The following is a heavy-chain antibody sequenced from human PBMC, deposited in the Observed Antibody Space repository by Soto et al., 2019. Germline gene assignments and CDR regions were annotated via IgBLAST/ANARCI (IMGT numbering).Heavy chain of an antibody. D-gene: IGHD2-2*01. CDR2: IYYSGST. CDR1: GGSISSGGYY. V-gene: IGHV4-31*03. Sequence: QVQLLESGPGLVKPSQTLSLTCTVSGGSISSGGYYWSWIRQHPGKGLEWIGYIYYSGSTYYNPSLKSRVTISVDTSKNQFSLKLSSVTAADTAVYYCARGTVVVPAAKIGNWFDPWGQGTLVTVSS. J-gene: IGHJ5*02. CDR3: ARGTVVVPAAKIGNWFDP.